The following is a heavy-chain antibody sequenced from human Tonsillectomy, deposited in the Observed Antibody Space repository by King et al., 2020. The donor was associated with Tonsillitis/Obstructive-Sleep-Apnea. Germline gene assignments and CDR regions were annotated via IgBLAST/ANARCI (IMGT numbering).Heavy chain of an antibody. CDR1: GFTFDDYG. V-gene: IGHV3-20*04. D-gene: IGHD2-15*01. Sequence: VQLVESGGGVVRPGGSLRLSCAASGFTFDDYGMSWVRQAPGKGLEWVSGINWNGGSTGYADAVKGRFTISRDNAKNSLYLQMNSLRAEDRALYYFARWGEVVAATPMGYWGQGTLVTVSS. J-gene: IGHJ4*02. CDR2: INWNGGST. CDR3: ARWGEVVAATPMGY.